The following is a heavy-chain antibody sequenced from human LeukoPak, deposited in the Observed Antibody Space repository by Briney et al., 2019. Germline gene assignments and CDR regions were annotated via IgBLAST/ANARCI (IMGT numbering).Heavy chain of an antibody. J-gene: IGHJ4*02. CDR1: GGSFSGYY. CDR3: ARVLNEAYYFDY. Sequence: MTSETLSLTCAVYGGSFSGYYWTWIRQPPGKGLKWIGEINHSGSTNYNPCLKSRVTISVDTSKNQFSLKLSSVTAADTAVYYCARVLNEAYYFDYWGEGTLVTVSS. V-gene: IGHV4-34*01. CDR2: INHSGST. D-gene: IGHD1-1*01.